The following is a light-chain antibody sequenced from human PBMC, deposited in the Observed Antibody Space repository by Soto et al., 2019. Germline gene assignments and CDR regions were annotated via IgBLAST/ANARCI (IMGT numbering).Light chain of an antibody. CDR2: RPS. Sequence: DIQMTQSPSTLSASVGDRVTITCRASQSINTWLAWYQQKPGKAPKLLIYRPSTLESGVPSRFSGSGSGTEFTPTISSLQPDDFSTYYCQHYNTYSGTFGPGTKVDI. CDR3: QHYNTYSGT. CDR1: QSINTW. V-gene: IGKV1-5*03. J-gene: IGKJ3*01.